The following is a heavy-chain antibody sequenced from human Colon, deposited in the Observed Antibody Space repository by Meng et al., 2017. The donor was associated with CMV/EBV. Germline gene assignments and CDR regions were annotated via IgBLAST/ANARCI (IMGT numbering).Heavy chain of an antibody. CDR2: IRYDGSNT. CDR1: GFTFSSYG. Sequence: GESLKISCAASGFTFSSYGMHWVRQAPGKGLEWVAFIRYDGSNTLYADSVKGRFTVSRDNSKNTLYLQMNNLRAEDTAVYNCAKLPGVGYCGGTNCTYLDYWGQGTLVTVSS. CDR3: AKLPGVGYCGGTNCTYLDY. V-gene: IGHV3-30*02. D-gene: IGHD2-2*01. J-gene: IGHJ4*02.